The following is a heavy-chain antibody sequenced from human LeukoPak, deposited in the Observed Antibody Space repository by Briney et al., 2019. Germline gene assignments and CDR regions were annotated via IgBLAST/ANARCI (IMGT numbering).Heavy chain of an antibody. J-gene: IGHJ4*02. Sequence: GGSLRLSCAASGFTFSSYAMSGVRQAPARGLEWLSSMKGTGETFYADSVRGRSTLFRDDSRNTVYLQLNNLRVEDTAVYYCARASWVSSADAVWWGQGTVVTVSS. D-gene: IGHD3-16*01. CDR3: ARASWVSSADAVW. CDR1: GFTFSSYA. CDR2: MKGTGET. V-gene: IGHV3-23*01.